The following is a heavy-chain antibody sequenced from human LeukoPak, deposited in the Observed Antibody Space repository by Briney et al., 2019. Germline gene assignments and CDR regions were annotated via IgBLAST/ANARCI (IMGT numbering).Heavy chain of an antibody. Sequence: GGSLRLSCAASGFTFSNAWMSWVRQAPGKGLEWVAVISYDGSNKYYADSVKGRFTISRDNSKNTLYLQMNSLRAEDTAVYYCAKTPAGWFGELRYGYFGYWGQGTLVTVSS. V-gene: IGHV3-30*18. CDR3: AKTPAGWFGELRYGYFGY. CDR2: ISYDGSNK. D-gene: IGHD3-10*01. CDR1: GFTFSNAW. J-gene: IGHJ4*02.